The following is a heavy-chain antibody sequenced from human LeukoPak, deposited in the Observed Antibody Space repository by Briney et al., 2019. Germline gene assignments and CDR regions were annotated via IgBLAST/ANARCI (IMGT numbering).Heavy chain of an antibody. V-gene: IGHV4-59*08. CDR3: ARRHQGGTLFDY. Sequence: SETLSLTCTVSGGSMTGYYWTWIRQPPGRGLEWIGYIFYSGSVNYNPSLKSRLTISVDTSKSQFSLKLSSVSAADTAVYYCARRHQGGTLFDYWGQGTLVPVSS. J-gene: IGHJ4*02. CDR1: GGSMTGYY. D-gene: IGHD2-15*01. CDR2: IFYSGSV.